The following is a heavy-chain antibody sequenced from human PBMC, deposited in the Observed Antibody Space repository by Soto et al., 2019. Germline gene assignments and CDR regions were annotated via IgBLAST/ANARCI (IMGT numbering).Heavy chain of an antibody. Sequence: QVQLVQSGAEVRKPGASLKLSCQTSGYPFTSYHMHWVRQAPGQGLEWMGVINPTEGRTRYSQRFQDRVTMTRDTSTSTGYMELSSLRSEDTATYCCARGREDSFGYNWFDPWGQGTLVTVSS. V-gene: IGHV1-46*01. CDR3: ARGREDSFGYNWFDP. CDR1: GYPFTSYH. CDR2: INPTEGRT. J-gene: IGHJ5*02. D-gene: IGHD3-22*01.